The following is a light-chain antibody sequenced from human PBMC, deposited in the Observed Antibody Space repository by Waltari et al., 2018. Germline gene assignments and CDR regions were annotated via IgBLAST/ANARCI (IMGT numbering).Light chain of an antibody. J-gene: IGLJ3*02. CDR1: NIGRRS. Sequence: SSVLTQAPWVSVAPGQTATVICGGDNIGRRSVHWYQQKPGRAPVLVVYLDSDRPSGIPERFSGSKSGNAATLTISRVEAGDEADYYCHVWDANTVMFGGGTKLTVL. CDR2: LDS. V-gene: IGLV3-21*02. CDR3: HVWDANTVM.